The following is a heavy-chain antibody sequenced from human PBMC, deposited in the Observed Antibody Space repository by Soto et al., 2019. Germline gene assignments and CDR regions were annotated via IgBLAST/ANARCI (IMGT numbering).Heavy chain of an antibody. V-gene: IGHV1-69*13. CDR1: GGTFSSYA. Sequence: ASVKVSCKASGGTFSSYAISWVRQAPGQGLEWMGGIIPIFGTANYAQKFQGRVTITADESTSTAYMELSSLRSEDTAVYYCARGGCSGGSCYSCDYWGQGTLVTVSS. J-gene: IGHJ4*02. CDR2: IIPIFGTA. D-gene: IGHD2-15*01. CDR3: ARGGCSGGSCYSCDY.